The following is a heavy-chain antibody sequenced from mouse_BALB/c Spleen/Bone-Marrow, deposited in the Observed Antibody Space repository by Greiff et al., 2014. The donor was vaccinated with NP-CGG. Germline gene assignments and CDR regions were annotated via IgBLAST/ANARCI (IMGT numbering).Heavy chain of an antibody. CDR3: ARHDLLSSYGLDY. V-gene: IGHV1-62-2*01. CDR1: GYTFTDYI. Sequence: SGAELVEPGASVKLSCMASGYTFTDYIIHWVKQRSGQGLEWIGWFYPGSGSMKYNEKIKDKATLTADKSSSTVYMELSRLTSEDSAVYFCARHDLLSSYGLDYWGQGTSVTVSS. J-gene: IGHJ4*01. D-gene: IGHD1-1*02. CDR2: FYPGSGSM.